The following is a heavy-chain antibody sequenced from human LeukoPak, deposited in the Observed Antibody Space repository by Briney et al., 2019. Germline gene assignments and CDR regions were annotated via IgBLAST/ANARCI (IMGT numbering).Heavy chain of an antibody. CDR3: ARALGGYFYYGMDV. V-gene: IGHV3-13*01. Sequence: GGSLRLSCAASGFTFSSYDMHWVRQATGKGLEWVSVIGTAGDTYYPGSVKGRFTISRENAKNSLYLQMNNLRAGDTAAYYCARALGGYFYYGMDVWGQGTTVTVSS. CDR2: IGTAGDT. CDR1: GFTFSSYD. D-gene: IGHD2-21*02. J-gene: IGHJ6*02.